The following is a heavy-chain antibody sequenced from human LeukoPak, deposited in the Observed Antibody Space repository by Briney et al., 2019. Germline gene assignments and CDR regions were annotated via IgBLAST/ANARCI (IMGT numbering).Heavy chain of an antibody. J-gene: IGHJ6*02. Sequence: GGSLRLSCAASGFIFNRHTMHWVRQAPGKGLECVSVVSGSGGGLHYADSVKGRFTISRDNTKNTLYLQMNSLRADDTAVYYCAKGYYYDKSGMDVWGQGTTVTVSS. CDR1: GFIFNRHT. CDR3: AKGYYYDKSGMDV. CDR2: VSGSGGGL. V-gene: IGHV3-23*01. D-gene: IGHD3-22*01.